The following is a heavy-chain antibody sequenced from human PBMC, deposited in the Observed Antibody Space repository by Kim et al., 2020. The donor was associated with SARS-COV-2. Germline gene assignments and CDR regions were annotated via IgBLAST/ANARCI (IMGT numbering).Heavy chain of an antibody. CDR2: IDPSDSYT. CDR3: ARHDTAMVFYGLDV. Sequence: GESLKISCKGSGYSFTSYWINWVRQMPGKGLEWMGRIDPSDSYTNYSPSFQGHVTISADKSISTAYLQWSSLKASDTAMYYCARHDTAMVFYGLDVWGQGTTVTVSS. V-gene: IGHV5-10-1*01. CDR1: GYSFTSYW. D-gene: IGHD5-18*01. J-gene: IGHJ6*02.